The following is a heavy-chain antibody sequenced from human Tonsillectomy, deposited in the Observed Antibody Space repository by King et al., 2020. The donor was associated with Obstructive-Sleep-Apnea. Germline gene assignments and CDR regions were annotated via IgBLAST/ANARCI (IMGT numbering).Heavy chain of an antibody. CDR1: GFTFSNYA. V-gene: IGHV3-23*04. D-gene: IGHD6-13*01. CDR2: ISGSGGST. J-gene: IGHJ6*02. Sequence: VQLVESGGGLVQPGGSLRLSCAASGFTFSNYAMSWVRQAPGKGLEWVSAISGSGGSTYYADSVKGRLTISRDNSKTTLYLHMNSLRAEDTAVYYCAKPGIAAAAIYYYYGMDVWGQGTTVTVSS. CDR3: AKPGIAAAAIYYYYGMDV.